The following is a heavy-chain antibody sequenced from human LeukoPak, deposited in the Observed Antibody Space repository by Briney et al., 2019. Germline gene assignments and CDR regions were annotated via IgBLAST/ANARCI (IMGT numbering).Heavy chain of an antibody. V-gene: IGHV4-34*01. J-gene: IGHJ4*02. CDR1: GFTFSSYG. CDR3: ARQTRAARFDY. CDR2: INHSGST. Sequence: GSLRLSCAASGFTFSSYGMSWIRQPPGKGLEWIGEINHSGSTNYNPSLKSRVTISVDTSKNQFSPKLSSVTAADTAVYYCARQTRAARFDYWGQGTLVTVSS. D-gene: IGHD6-25*01.